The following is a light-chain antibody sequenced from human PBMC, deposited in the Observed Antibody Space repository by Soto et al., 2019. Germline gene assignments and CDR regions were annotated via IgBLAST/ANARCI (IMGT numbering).Light chain of an antibody. Sequence: EIVVTQSPAILSVSPGERVTLSCRASQNVVTNFAWYQQRRGQAPRLLIYGASARATGVPARFSGSGSGTEFFLTISSLQSEDFAVYYCQHYNNWLGTFGGGTKVEIK. CDR3: QHYNNWLGT. CDR2: GAS. J-gene: IGKJ4*01. V-gene: IGKV3-15*01. CDR1: QNVVTN.